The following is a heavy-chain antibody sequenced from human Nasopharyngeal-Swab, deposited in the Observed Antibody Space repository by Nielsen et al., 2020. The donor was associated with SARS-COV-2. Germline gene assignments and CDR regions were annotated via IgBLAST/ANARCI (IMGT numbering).Heavy chain of an antibody. V-gene: IGHV4-59*01. D-gene: IGHD3-3*01. J-gene: IGHJ4*02. CDR2: IYYSGST. CDR3: ARGTTIFGVVITPFDY. Sequence: WIRQPPGKGLEWIGYIYYSGSTNYNPSLKSRVTISVDTSKNRFSLKLSSVTAADTAVYYCARGTTIFGVVITPFDYWGQGTLVTVSS.